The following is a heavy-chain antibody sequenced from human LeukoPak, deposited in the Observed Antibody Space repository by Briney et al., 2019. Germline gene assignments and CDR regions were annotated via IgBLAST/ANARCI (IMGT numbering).Heavy chain of an antibody. J-gene: IGHJ5*01. D-gene: IGHD6-13*01. V-gene: IGHV4-59*11. CDR2: ISYTGST. Sequence: TSETLSLTCTVSGGSISSHYWAWIRQPPGKGLEWIGYISYTGSTNYNPSLKGRVTISVGTSKNQFSLKLRSVTAADTAVYYCAREGYSSNWYDYWGQGTLVTVSS. CDR3: AREGYSSNWYDY. CDR1: GGSISSHY.